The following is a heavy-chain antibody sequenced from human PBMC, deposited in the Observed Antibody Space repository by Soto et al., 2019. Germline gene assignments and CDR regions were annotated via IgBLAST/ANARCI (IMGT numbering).Heavy chain of an antibody. CDR1: GFTFSSYA. J-gene: IGHJ6*03. CDR2: ISGSGGST. D-gene: IGHD4-17*01. V-gene: IGHV3-23*01. CDR3: AKGRRNIGKEATVTARVYYYYYMDV. Sequence: GGSLRLSCAASGFTFSSYAMSWVRQAPGKGLEWVSAISGSGGSTYYADSVKGRFTISRDNSKNTLYLQMNSLRAEDTAVYYCAKGRRNIGKEATVTARVYYYYYMDVWGKGTTVTVSS.